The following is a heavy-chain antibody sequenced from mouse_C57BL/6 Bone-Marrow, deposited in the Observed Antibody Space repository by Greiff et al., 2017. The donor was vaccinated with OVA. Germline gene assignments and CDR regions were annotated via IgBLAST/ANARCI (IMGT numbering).Heavy chain of an antibody. Sequence: VQLQQSGPELVKPGASVKISCKASGYSFTDYNMNWVKQSNGKSLEWIGVINPNYGTTSYNQKFKGKATLTVDQSSSTSYMQLNSLTSEDSAVYYCARWYYGPHYYAMDYWGKGASVTVAS. CDR1: GYSFTDYN. CDR2: INPNYGTT. V-gene: IGHV1-39*01. CDR3: ARWYYGPHYYAMDY. J-gene: IGHJ4*01. D-gene: IGHD1-1*02.